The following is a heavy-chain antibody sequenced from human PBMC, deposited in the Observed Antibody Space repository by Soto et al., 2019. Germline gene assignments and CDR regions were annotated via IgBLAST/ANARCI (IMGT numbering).Heavy chain of an antibody. J-gene: IGHJ3*02. CDR3: ARCEGWFGELGRAFDI. V-gene: IGHV4-61*01. CDR1: GGSVSSGSYY. CDR2: IYYSGST. Sequence: SETLSLTCTVSGGSVSSGSYYWSWIRQPPGKGLEWIGYIYYSGSTNYNPSLKGRVTISVDTSKNQFSLKLSSVTAADTAVYYCARCEGWFGELGRAFDIWGQGTMVTVSS. D-gene: IGHD3-10*01.